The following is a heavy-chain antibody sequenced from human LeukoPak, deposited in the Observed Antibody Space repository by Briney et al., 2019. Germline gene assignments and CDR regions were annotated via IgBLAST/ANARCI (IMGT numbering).Heavy chain of an antibody. CDR3: ARGHYYYGSGKGGNY. J-gene: IGHJ4*02. Sequence: SETLSLTCAVYGGSLTGYYWSWIRQPPGKGLEWIGEINHSGSTNYNPSLKSRVTISVDTSRNQFSLKPSSVTAADTAVYYCARGHYYYGSGKGGNYWGQGTLVTVSS. CDR1: GGSLTGYY. D-gene: IGHD3-10*01. V-gene: IGHV4-34*01. CDR2: INHSGST.